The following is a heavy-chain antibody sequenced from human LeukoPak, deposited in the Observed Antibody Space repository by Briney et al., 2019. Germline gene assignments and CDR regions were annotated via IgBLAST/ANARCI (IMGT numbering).Heavy chain of an antibody. Sequence: PGGSLRLSCAASGFTFSDYAMNWVRQAPGKGLEWVSAITGSGGGTTLYADSVKGRFTISRDGSKNTLYLQMNSLRAEDTAVYHCAKGGGSMVRGPLYMWGQGTLVTVSS. CDR1: GFTFSDYA. J-gene: IGHJ4*02. D-gene: IGHD3-10*01. CDR2: ITGSGGGTT. V-gene: IGHV3-23*01. CDR3: AKGGGSMVRGPLYM.